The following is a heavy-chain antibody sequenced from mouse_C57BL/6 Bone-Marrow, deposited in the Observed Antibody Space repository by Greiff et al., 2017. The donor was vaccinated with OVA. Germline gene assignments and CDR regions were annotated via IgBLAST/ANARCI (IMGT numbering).Heavy chain of an antibody. D-gene: IGHD2-3*01. V-gene: IGHV14-4*01. Sequence: EVQLQESGAELVRPGASVKLSCTASGFNIKDDYMHWVKQRPEQGLEWIGWIDPENGDTEYASKFQGKATITADTSSNTAYLQLSSLTSEDTAVYYCTTGGYSHWYFDVWGTGTTVTVSS. CDR2: IDPENGDT. CDR1: GFNIKDDY. CDR3: TTGGYSHWYFDV. J-gene: IGHJ1*03.